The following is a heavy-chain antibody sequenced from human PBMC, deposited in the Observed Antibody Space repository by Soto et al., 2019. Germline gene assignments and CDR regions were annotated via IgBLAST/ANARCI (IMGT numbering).Heavy chain of an antibody. D-gene: IGHD6-19*01. CDR1: GYTFTSYG. Sequence: ASVKVSCKASGYTFTSYGISWVRQAPGQGLEWMGCISAYNGNTNYAQKLQGMVTMTTDTSTSTAYMELRSLRSDDTAVYYCARVMPGYSSGWHYYYYYGMDVWGQGTTVTVSS. CDR3: ARVMPGYSSGWHYYYYYGMDV. J-gene: IGHJ6*02. V-gene: IGHV1-18*01. CDR2: ISAYNGNT.